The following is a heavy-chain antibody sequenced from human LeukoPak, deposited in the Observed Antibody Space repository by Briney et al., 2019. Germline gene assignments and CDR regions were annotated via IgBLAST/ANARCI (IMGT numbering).Heavy chain of an antibody. CDR2: IEQDGSEK. CDR1: GFTFSSYW. V-gene: IGHV3-7*04. CDR3: ARAPPPYCGGDCYFGYFDY. D-gene: IGHD2-21*02. J-gene: IGHJ4*02. Sequence: GGSLRLSCAASGFTFSSYWMSWVRQAPGKGLEWVANIEQDGSEKYYVDSVKGRFTISRDNAKNSLYLQMNSPRAKDTAVYYCARAPPPYCGGDCYFGYFDYWGQGTLVTVSS.